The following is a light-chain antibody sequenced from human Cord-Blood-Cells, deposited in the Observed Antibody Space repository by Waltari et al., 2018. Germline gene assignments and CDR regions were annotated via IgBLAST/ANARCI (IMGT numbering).Light chain of an antibody. J-gene: IGLJ3*02. Sequence: SYVLTQPPSVSVAPGKTARITCGGNTIGSQSVHWYQQKPGQAPVLVVYDDSDRPSGIPERFSGSNSGNTATLTISRVEAGDEADYYCQVWDSSSDHHWVFGGGTKLTVL. CDR2: DDS. CDR1: TIGSQS. V-gene: IGLV3-21*03. CDR3: QVWDSSSDHHWV.